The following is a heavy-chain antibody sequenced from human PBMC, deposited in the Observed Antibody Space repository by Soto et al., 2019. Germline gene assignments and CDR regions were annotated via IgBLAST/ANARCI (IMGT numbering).Heavy chain of an antibody. CDR1: GFTFSSYA. Sequence: EVQLLESGGGLVQPGGSLRLSCAASGFTFSSYAMSWVRQAPGKGLEWVSAISGSGGSTYYADSVKGRFTISRDNSKNTLYRQMNSLRAEDTAVYYCAKDWALWFGELQGYFQHWGQGTLVTVSS. V-gene: IGHV3-23*01. CDR2: ISGSGGST. CDR3: AKDWALWFGELQGYFQH. D-gene: IGHD3-10*01. J-gene: IGHJ1*01.